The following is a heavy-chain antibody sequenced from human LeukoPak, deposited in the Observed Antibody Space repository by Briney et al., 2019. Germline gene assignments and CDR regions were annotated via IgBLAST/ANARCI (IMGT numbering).Heavy chain of an antibody. V-gene: IGHV1-18*01. J-gene: IGHJ4*02. CDR3: ARDMEQQLVRFTIDY. CDR1: GYTFTSYG. Sequence: ASVKVSCKASGYTFTSYGISWVRQAPGQGLEWMGWISAYNGNTNYAQKLQGRVTMTRDTSISTAYMELSRLRSDDTAVYYCARDMEQQLVRFTIDYWGQGTLVTVSS. D-gene: IGHD6-13*01. CDR2: ISAYNGNT.